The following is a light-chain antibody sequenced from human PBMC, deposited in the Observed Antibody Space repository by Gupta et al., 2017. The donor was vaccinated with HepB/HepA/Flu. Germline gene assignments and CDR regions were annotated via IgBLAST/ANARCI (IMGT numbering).Light chain of an antibody. CDR2: EVS. Sequence: QSALTQPASVSGSPGQSTTLSCTGTSSDVGSYNLVSWYQQHPGKAPKLMIYEVSKRPSGVSNRFSGSKSGNTASLTISGLQAEDEADYYCCSYAGSSTLGVFGGGTKLTVL. J-gene: IGLJ3*02. CDR1: SSDVGSYNL. CDR3: CSYAGSSTLGV. V-gene: IGLV2-23*02.